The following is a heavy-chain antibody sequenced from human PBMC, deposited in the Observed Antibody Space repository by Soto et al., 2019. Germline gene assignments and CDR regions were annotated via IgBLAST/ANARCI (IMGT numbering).Heavy chain of an antibody. CDR1: GFSLSSTRMA. CDR3: AHIVVAGLGYYFDY. V-gene: IGHV2-5*02. D-gene: IGHD6-19*01. J-gene: IGHJ4*02. CDR2: IYWDDDK. Sequence: QITLKESGPTLVKPTQTLTLTCTFPGFSLSSTRMAVGWIRQPPGKALEWLALIYWDDDKRYSQFLKSRLTITKDTSKNHVVLTMSNMDPVDTARYYCAHIVVAGLGYYFDYWGQGTLVTVSS.